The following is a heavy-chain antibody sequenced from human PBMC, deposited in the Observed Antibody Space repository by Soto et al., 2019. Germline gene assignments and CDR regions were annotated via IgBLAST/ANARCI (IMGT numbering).Heavy chain of an antibody. J-gene: IGHJ5*02. V-gene: IGHV4-59*08. D-gene: IGHD3-22*01. CDR3: ARVGPWVPYYYDSSPYTFENWFDP. CDR2: IYYSGST. Sequence: PSETLSLTCTVSGGPISSYYWSWIRQPPGKGLEWIGYIYYSGSTYYNPSLNSRVTLSIDMTNNHVSLILNSVTAADTAVYYCARVGPWVPYYYDSSPYTFENWFDPWGQGTLVTVSS. CDR1: GGPISSYY.